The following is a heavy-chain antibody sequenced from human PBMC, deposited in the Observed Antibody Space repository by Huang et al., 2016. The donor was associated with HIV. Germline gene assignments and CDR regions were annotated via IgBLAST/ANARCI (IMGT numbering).Heavy chain of an antibody. Sequence: EVQLVESGGGLVKPGGSLRLSCLASGFSFGTYGMTWVRQAPGKGLELISFITGSGNYIHYADSMKGRVTISRDNAKSLLDLQMSSLRVEDTAIYYCVREIRSTVVNIDGFDMWGQGTRVTVSS. CDR2: ITGSGNYI. V-gene: IGHV3-21*02. CDR3: VREIRSTVVNIDGFDM. D-gene: IGHD2-21*01. J-gene: IGHJ3*02. CDR1: GFSFGTYG.